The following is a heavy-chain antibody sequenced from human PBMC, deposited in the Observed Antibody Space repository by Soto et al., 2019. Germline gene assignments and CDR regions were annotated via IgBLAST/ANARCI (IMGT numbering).Heavy chain of an antibody. CDR1: GFAFGSYW. V-gene: IGHV3-74*01. CDR3: LRDQRHWNEFADQ. D-gene: IGHD1-1*01. CDR2: ISQDGAIA. Sequence: VQLVESGGGLVQPGGSLRLSCAASGFAFGSYWMHWVRQAPGKGLVWVSRISQDGAIATQADSVKGRFTISRDNAKNTLFLRMNSLRADDTAVYYCLRDQRHWNEFADQWGQGTLVTVSS. J-gene: IGHJ4*02.